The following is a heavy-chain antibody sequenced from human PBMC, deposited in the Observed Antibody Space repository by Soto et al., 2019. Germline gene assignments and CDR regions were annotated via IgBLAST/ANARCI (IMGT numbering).Heavy chain of an antibody. V-gene: IGHV3-23*01. CDR3: AKVSVVVLAAGDWFDP. CDR2: IGGNSGSS. CDR1: GFSFSTYA. Sequence: EVQLLESGGGLVQPGGSLRLSCAASGFSFSTYAMTWVRQAPGKGLEWVSGIGGNSGSSYYADSVKGRFNVSRDNSKNTVDLQMNSLRGDDTAVYYCAKVSVVVLAAGDWFDPWCQGTLVTVSS. D-gene: IGHD2-15*01. J-gene: IGHJ5*02.